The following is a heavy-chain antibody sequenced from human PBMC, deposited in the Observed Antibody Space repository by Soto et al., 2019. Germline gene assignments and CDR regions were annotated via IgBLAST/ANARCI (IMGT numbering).Heavy chain of an antibody. J-gene: IGHJ4*02. D-gene: IGHD3-10*01. CDR3: ARDLPYYYGSGSNPLDY. Sequence: ASVKVSCKASGYTFTSYAMHWVRQAPGQRLEWLGWINAGNGNTKYSQKFQGRVTMTTDTSTSTAYMELRSLRSDDTAVYYCARDLPYYYGSGSNPLDYWGQGTLVTVSS. CDR1: GYTFTSYA. CDR2: INAGNGNT. V-gene: IGHV1-3*01.